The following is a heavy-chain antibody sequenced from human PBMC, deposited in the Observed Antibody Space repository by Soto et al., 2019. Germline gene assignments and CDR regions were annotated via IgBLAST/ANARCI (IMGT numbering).Heavy chain of an antibody. V-gene: IGHV4-39*01. Sequence: SETLSLTCTVSGGSISSSSYYWGWIRQPSGKGLEWIGSIYYSGSTYYNSSLKSRVTISVDTSKNQFSLKLSSVTAADTAVYYCARPFALNGHYYYYGMDVWGQGTTVTV. D-gene: IGHD3-9*01. CDR3: ARPFALNGHYYYYGMDV. J-gene: IGHJ6*02. CDR2: IYYSGST. CDR1: GGSISSSSYY.